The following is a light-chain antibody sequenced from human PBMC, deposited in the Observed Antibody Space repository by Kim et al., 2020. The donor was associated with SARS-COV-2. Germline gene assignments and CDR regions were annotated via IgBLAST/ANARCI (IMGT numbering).Light chain of an antibody. J-gene: IGKJ1*01. CDR2: GAS. Sequence: PGERATLSCRTSQSVFSNFLAWYQQKPGQAPRLLIYGASSRATGIPDRFSGSGSGTDFTLIISGLEPEDFATYYCQQYGSSPTTFGQGTKVDIK. CDR1: QSVFSNF. CDR3: QQYGSSPTT. V-gene: IGKV3-20*01.